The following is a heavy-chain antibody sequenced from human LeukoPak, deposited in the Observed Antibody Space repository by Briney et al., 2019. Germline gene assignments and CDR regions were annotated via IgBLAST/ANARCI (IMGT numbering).Heavy chain of an antibody. CDR3: ARGRYDILTGRRGLFDY. J-gene: IGHJ4*02. D-gene: IGHD3-9*01. Sequence: SETLSLTCTVSGGSISSYYWSWIRQPPGKGLEWIGYIYYSGSTNYNPSLKSRVTISLDTSKNQFSLKLSSVTAADTAVYYCARGRYDILTGRRGLFDYWGQGTLVTVSS. V-gene: IGHV4-59*01. CDR2: IYYSGST. CDR1: GGSISSYY.